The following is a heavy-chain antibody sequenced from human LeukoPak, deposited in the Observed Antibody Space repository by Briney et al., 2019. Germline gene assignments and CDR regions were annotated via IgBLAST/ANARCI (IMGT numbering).Heavy chain of an antibody. J-gene: IGHJ4*02. CDR2: ISGSGGST. D-gene: IGHD3-22*01. CDR3: AKDFGAYYYDSSGYPDDY. CDR1: GFTFSSYA. Sequence: GGSLRLSCAASGFTFSSYAMSWVRQAPGEGLEWVSAISGSGGSTYYADSVKGRFTISRDNSKNTLYLQMNSLRAEDTAVYYCAKDFGAYYYDSSGYPDDYWGQGTLVTVSS. V-gene: IGHV3-23*01.